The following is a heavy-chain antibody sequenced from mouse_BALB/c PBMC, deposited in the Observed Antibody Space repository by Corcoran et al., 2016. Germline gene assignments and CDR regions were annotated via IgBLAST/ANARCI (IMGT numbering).Heavy chain of an antibody. J-gene: IGHJ4*01. CDR3: ARSYYGSSMDY. CDR1: GYTFTNYG. CDR2: INTYTGEP. V-gene: IGHV9-1*02. D-gene: IGHD1-1*01. Sequence: QIQLVQSGPELKKPGETVKISCKASGYTFTNYGMNWVKQAPGKGLKWMGWINTYTGEPTYADDFKGRFAFSLESSASTAYLQINNRKNEDKATDFCARSYYGSSMDYWGQGTSVTVSS.